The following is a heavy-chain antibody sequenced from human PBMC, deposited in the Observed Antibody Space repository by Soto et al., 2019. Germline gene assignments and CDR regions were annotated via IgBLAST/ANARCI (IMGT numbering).Heavy chain of an antibody. CDR1: GYTFSSYV. J-gene: IGHJ4*02. CDR3: ARDRVSSSISYLGGTDH. V-gene: IGHV3-30-3*01. D-gene: IGHD6-13*01. CDR2: ISYDGSNK. Sequence: QVQLVESGGGVVQPGRSLTLSCAASGYTFSSYVMHWVRQAPGKGLEWVAVISYDGSNKYHADSVKGRFTISRDNSKNTLYLQMNSLRVEHTAVYYCARDRVSSSISYLGGTDHWGQGTLVTVSS.